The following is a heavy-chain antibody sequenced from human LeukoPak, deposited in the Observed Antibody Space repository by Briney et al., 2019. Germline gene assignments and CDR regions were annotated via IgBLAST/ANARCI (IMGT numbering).Heavy chain of an antibody. Sequence: PSETLSLTCTVSGGSISNYYWSWIRQPPGKGLEWIGYIYYSGSTNYNPSLKSRVTISVDTSKNQFSLKLNSVTAADMAVYYCARTTEDCSSTSCYQYWFDPWGQGTLVTVSS. J-gene: IGHJ5*02. CDR3: ARTTEDCSSTSCYQYWFDP. CDR2: IYYSGST. CDR1: GGSISNYY. V-gene: IGHV4-59*01. D-gene: IGHD2-2*01.